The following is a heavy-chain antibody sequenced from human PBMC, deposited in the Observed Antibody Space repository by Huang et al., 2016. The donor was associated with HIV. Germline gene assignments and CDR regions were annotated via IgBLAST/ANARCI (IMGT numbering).Heavy chain of an antibody. Sequence: QVQLVQSGAEVKKAGASVKVSCKASGYTFTRYYMHWVRQAPGQGIEWMAIINPSGGSTSYAQEVQGRVTMTRDTSTSTVYMELSSLRSEDTAVYYCARGPGGAAAGYYFDYWGQGTLVTVSS. CDR3: ARGPGGAAAGYYFDY. CDR1: GYTFTRYY. CDR2: INPSGGST. V-gene: IGHV1-46*03. D-gene: IGHD6-13*01. J-gene: IGHJ4*02.